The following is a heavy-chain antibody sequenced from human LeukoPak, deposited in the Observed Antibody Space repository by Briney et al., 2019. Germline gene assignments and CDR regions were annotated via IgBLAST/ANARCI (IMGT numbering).Heavy chain of an antibody. CDR3: VSRGATWAYDILTGTCDY. V-gene: IGHV3-30*02. CDR2: IRYDGSNK. CDR1: GFTFDDYA. Sequence: TGGSLRLSCAASGFTFDDYAMHWVRQAPGKGLEWVTFIRYDGSNKYYADSVRGRFIISRDNSKNTLYLQMNSLRAEDTAVYYCVSRGATWAYDILTGTCDYWGQGTLVTVSS. D-gene: IGHD3-9*01. J-gene: IGHJ4*02.